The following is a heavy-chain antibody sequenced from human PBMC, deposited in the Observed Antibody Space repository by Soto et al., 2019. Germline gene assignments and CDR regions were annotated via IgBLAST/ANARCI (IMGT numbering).Heavy chain of an antibody. J-gene: IGHJ4*02. CDR3: VSRGISAFDH. Sequence: QVQVVESGGGVVQPGGSLRLSCAASGFTFSTYAMHWVRQAPGKGPDWVAFISYDGRNEYYADSVKGRFTISRDNSKKTLYLQMNSLRPEDTAVYCCVSRGISAFDHWGQGTRVTVSS. CDR1: GFTFSTYA. CDR2: ISYDGRNE. D-gene: IGHD1-1*01. V-gene: IGHV3-30*04.